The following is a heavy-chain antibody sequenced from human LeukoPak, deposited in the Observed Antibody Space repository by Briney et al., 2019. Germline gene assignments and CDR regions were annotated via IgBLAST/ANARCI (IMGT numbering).Heavy chain of an antibody. V-gene: IGHV1-69*06. D-gene: IGHD6-13*01. CDR2: SIPIFGTA. Sequence: SVKVSCKASGGTFSSYAISWVGQAPGQGLEWMGRSIPIFGTANYAQKFQGRVTITADKSTSTAYMELSSLRSEDTAVYYCAREPYPGIAAAGGVWFDPWAREPWSPSPQ. CDR3: AREPYPGIAAAGGVWFDP. CDR1: GGTFSSYA. J-gene: IGHJ5*02.